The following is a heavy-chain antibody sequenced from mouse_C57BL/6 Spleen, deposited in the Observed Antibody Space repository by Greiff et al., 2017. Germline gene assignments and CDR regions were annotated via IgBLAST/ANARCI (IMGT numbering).Heavy chain of an antibody. J-gene: IGHJ1*03. Sequence: EVKLVESGGGLVQPGGSLSLSCAASGFTFTDYYMSWVRQPPGKALEWLGFIRNKANGYTTEYSASVKGRFTISRDNSQSILYLQMNALRAEDSATYYCARRYYYGRSGYFDVWGTGTTVTVSS. D-gene: IGHD1-1*01. CDR1: GFTFTDYY. V-gene: IGHV7-3*01. CDR2: IRNKANGYTT. CDR3: ARRYYYGRSGYFDV.